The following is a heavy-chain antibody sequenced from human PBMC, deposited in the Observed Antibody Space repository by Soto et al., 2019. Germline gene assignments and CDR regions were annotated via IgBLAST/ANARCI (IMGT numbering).Heavy chain of an antibody. CDR1: GGSISSGDYY. CDR3: ARGEYQLLSAIWFDP. CDR2: IYYSGGT. V-gene: IGHV4-30-4*01. D-gene: IGHD2-2*01. J-gene: IGHJ5*02. Sequence: SETLSLTCTVSGGSISSGDYYWSWIRQPPGKGLEWIGYIYYSGGTYYNPSLKSRVTISVDTSKNQFSLKLSSVTAADTAVYYCARGEYQLLSAIWFDPWGQGTLVTVSS.